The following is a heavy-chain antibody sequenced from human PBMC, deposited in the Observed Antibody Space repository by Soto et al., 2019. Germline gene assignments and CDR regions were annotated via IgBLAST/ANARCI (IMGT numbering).Heavy chain of an antibody. CDR1: VVSISNHPCF. D-gene: IGHD4-17*01. CDR3: ARGADYGDTVREYFFDF. CDR2: IYSSWTT. V-gene: IGHV4-31*11. J-gene: IGHJ4*01. Sequence: LSITCAGCVVSISNHPCFRGWFRQHPEKGLEWIGYIYSSWTTYFNPSLLSRVGMSLDTSGNRFSLRLTSVTAADTAVYYCARGADYGDTVREYFFDFWGQGALVTVSS.